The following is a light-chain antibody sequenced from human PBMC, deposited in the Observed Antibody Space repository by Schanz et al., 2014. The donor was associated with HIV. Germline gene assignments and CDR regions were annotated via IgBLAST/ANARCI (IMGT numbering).Light chain of an antibody. CDR2: DVS. J-gene: IGLJ2*01. V-gene: IGLV2-14*03. CDR1: SSDVGGYNY. CDR3: CSYAGSSTHVV. Sequence: QSALTQPASVSGSPGQSITISCTGTSSDVGGYNYVSWYQQHPGKAPKLMIYDVSNRPSGVSNRFSGSKSGNTASLTISGLQAEDEADYYCCSYAGSSTHVVFGGGTKPTVL.